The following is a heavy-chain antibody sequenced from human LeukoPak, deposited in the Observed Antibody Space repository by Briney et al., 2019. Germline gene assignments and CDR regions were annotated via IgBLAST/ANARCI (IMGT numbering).Heavy chain of an antibody. CDR1: GFTISSYW. D-gene: IGHD6-13*01. Sequence: GGSLRLSCAAPGFTISSYWMSWVRQAPGKGLEWVANIKQDGSQKYYVDFVKGRFTISRDNAKNSLFLQMNSLRAEDTAVYYCARPYTSSWYGAFDIWGQGTMVTVSS. CDR3: ARPYTSSWYGAFDI. J-gene: IGHJ3*02. CDR2: IKQDGSQK. V-gene: IGHV3-7*05.